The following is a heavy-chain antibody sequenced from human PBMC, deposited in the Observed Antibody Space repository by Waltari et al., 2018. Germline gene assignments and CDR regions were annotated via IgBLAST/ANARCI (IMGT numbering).Heavy chain of an antibody. J-gene: IGHJ3*02. CDR1: GYTFTSYG. Sequence: QVQLVQSGAEVKKPGASVKVSCKASGYTFTSYGISWVRQAPGQGLEWMGWISAYNGNTNYAQKLQGRVTMTTDTSTSTAYMELRSLRSDDTALYYCARSRSRIAVAGRDAFDILGQGPMVTVSS. CDR3: ARSRSRIAVAGRDAFDI. D-gene: IGHD6-19*01. V-gene: IGHV1-18*01. CDR2: ISAYNGNT.